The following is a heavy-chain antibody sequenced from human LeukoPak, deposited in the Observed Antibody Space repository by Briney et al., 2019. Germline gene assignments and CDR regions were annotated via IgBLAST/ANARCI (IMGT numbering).Heavy chain of an antibody. CDR3: AKASERYSSSWYGY. CDR1: GFTFSSYA. V-gene: IGHV3-23*01. CDR2: ISGSGGST. J-gene: IGHJ4*02. Sequence: GGSLRLSCAASGFTFSSYAMSWVRQAPGKGLEWVSAISGSGGSTYYADSVKGRFTISRDNSKNTLYLQTNSLRAEDTAVYYCAKASERYSSSWYGYWGQGTLVTVSS. D-gene: IGHD6-13*01.